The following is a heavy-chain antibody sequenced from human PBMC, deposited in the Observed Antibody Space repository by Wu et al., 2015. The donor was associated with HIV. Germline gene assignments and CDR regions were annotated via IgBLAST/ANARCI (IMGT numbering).Heavy chain of an antibody. J-gene: IGHJ5*02. D-gene: IGHD6-6*01. Sequence: QVQLVQSGAEVKKSGASLKVSCKASGYNFKTYGISWLRQAPGQGLEWMGWISGYNGNTNYAQNLQDRLTMTTDTSTSTVYLELRSLRSDDTAVYYCVRDSTEDRPNWFDPWGQGTLVIVSS. CDR2: ISGYNGNT. V-gene: IGHV1-18*01. CDR3: VRDSTEDRPNWFDP. CDR1: GYNFKTYG.